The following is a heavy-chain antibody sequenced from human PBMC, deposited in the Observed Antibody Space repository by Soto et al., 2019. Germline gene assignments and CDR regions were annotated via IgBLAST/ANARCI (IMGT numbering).Heavy chain of an antibody. J-gene: IGHJ4*02. Sequence: GGSLRLSCAASGFTFSSYAMNWVRQAPGNGLECVAVISHAGSNKYYADSVKGRFTISRDNSKNTLYLQMNSLRAEDTAVYYCARGIRYSSWYWDYWGQGTRVTVSS. V-gene: IGHV3-30-3*01. CDR3: ARGIRYSSWYWDY. CDR1: GFTFSSYA. D-gene: IGHD6-13*01. CDR2: ISHAGSNK.